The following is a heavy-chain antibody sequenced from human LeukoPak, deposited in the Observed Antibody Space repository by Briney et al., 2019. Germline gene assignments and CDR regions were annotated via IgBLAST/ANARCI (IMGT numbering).Heavy chain of an antibody. CDR3: ARDYSWDY. J-gene: IGHJ4*02. D-gene: IGHD2-15*01. Sequence: PSETLSLTCTVSGYSISRNYYWGLIRQPPGKGLEWIGSLFHNGSTYYNPSLKSRVTISVDTSKNQFSLKLSSVTAADTAVYYCARDYSWDYWGQGILVTVSS. V-gene: IGHV4-38-2*02. CDR2: LFHNGST. CDR1: GYSISRNYY.